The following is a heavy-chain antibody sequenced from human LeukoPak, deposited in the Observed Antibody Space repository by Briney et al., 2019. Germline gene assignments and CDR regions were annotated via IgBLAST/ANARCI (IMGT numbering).Heavy chain of an antibody. D-gene: IGHD3-10*01. J-gene: IGHJ5*02. V-gene: IGHV3-74*01. CDR3: ARAGAMVRGVIRWFDP. CDR1: GFTFSGYW. Sequence: QPGGSLRLSCAASGFTFSGYWMHWVRQAPGKGLVWVSRINSDGNITDYADSVKGRFTISRDNSKNTLYLQMNSLRSDDTAVYYCARAGAMVRGVIRWFDPWGQGTLVTVSS. CDR2: INSDGNIT.